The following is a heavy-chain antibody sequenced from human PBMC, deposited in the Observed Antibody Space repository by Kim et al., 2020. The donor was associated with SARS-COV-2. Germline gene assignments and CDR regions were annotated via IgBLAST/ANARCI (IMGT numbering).Heavy chain of an antibody. CDR2: IYYSGST. D-gene: IGHD3-9*01. V-gene: IGHV4-59*01. J-gene: IGHJ5*02. Sequence: SETLSLTCTVSGGSISSYYWSWIRQPPGKGLEWIGYIYYSGSTNYNPSLKSRVTISVDTSKNQFSLKLSSVTAADTAVYYCAREGNYDILTGYYRYNWFDPWGQGTLVTVSS. CDR3: AREGNYDILTGYYRYNWFDP. CDR1: GGSISSYY.